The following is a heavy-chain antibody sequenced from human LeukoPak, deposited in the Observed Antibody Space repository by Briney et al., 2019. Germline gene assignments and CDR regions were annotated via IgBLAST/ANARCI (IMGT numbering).Heavy chain of an antibody. Sequence: GSLRLSCAASGFTFSSYEMNWIRQPPGKGLEWIGEINHSGSTNYNPSLKSRVTISVDTSKNQFSLKLSSVTAADTAVYYCARGWSPWIQLWSDYYYMDVWGKGTTVTVSS. CDR1: GFTFSSYE. CDR3: ARGWSPWIQLWSDYYYMDV. V-gene: IGHV4-34*01. D-gene: IGHD5-18*01. J-gene: IGHJ6*03. CDR2: INHSGST.